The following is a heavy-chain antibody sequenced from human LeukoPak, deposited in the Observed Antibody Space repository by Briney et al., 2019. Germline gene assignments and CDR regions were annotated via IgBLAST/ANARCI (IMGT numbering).Heavy chain of an antibody. CDR2: IDPNSGAT. V-gene: IGHV1-2*02. D-gene: IGHD3-10*01. J-gene: IGHJ4*02. CDR3: ARDNYGRLDY. Sequence: GASVKVSCKPCGYTFPYYIHWVRQAPGRGLEWMGWIDPNSGATISAHTFQGRVSMTKDTSFTTVYMELSTLKSDDTAVYYCARDNYGRLDYWGQGSLVTVSS. CDR1: GYTFPYY.